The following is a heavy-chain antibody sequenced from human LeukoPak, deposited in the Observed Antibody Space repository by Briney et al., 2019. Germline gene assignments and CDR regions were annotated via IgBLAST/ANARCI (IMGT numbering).Heavy chain of an antibody. Sequence: SETLSLTCTVSGGSISSSSYHWGWIRQPPGKGLEWIGSIYYSGSTYYNPSLKSRVTISVDTSKNQFSLKLSSVTAADTAVYYCARDRRVVVIPDAFDIWGQGTMVTVSS. J-gene: IGHJ3*02. CDR1: GGSISSSSYH. V-gene: IGHV4-39*07. CDR3: ARDRRVVVIPDAFDI. CDR2: IYYSGST. D-gene: IGHD3-22*01.